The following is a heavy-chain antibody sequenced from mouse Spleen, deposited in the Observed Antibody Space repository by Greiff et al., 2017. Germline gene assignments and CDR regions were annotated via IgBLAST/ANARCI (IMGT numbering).Heavy chain of an antibody. V-gene: IGHV5-9-1*01. CDR3: ARREDYAMDY. CDR1: GFTFSSYA. CDR2: ISSGGSYT. Sequence: DVMLVESGGGLVKPGGSLKLSCAASGFTFSSYAMSWVRQTPEKRLEWVATISSGGSYTYYPDSVKGRFTISRDNAKNTLYLQMSSLRSEDTAMYYCARREDYAMDYWGQGTSVTVSS. J-gene: IGHJ4*01.